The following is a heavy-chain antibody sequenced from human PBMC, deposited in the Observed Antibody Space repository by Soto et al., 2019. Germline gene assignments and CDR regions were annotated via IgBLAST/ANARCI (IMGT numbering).Heavy chain of an antibody. Sequence: ASVKVSCKASGGTFSSYAISWVRQAPGQGLEWMGGIIPIFGTANYAQKFQGRVTITADESTSTAYMELSSLRSEDTAVYYCARDFEYSSSFRSYYYGMDVWGQGTTVTVSS. D-gene: IGHD6-6*01. V-gene: IGHV1-69*13. CDR3: ARDFEYSSSFRSYYYGMDV. J-gene: IGHJ6*02. CDR1: GGTFSSYA. CDR2: IIPIFGTA.